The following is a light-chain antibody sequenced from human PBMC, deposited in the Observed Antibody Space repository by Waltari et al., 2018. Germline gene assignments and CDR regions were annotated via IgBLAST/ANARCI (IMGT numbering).Light chain of an antibody. CDR3: SSYTSSRTRV. CDR1: SSDVGGYDY. Sequence: GTSSDVGGYDYVSWYQQHPGKAPKLMIYDVNNRPSGVSNRFSGSKSGNTASLTISGLQAEDEADYYCSSYTSSRTRVFGGGTKLTVL. CDR2: DVN. J-gene: IGLJ2*01. V-gene: IGLV2-14*03.